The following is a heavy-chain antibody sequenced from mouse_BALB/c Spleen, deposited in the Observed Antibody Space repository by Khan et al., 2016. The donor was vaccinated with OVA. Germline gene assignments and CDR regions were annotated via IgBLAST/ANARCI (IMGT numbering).Heavy chain of an antibody. V-gene: IGHV1S132*01. J-gene: IGHJ3*01. CDR3: SRGYFGNYEFAY. CDR1: GYTFTSYW. Sequence: QVQLQQSGAELVKPGASVKLSCKTSGYTFTSYWIQWVKQRPGQGLGWIGEIFPGTGTTYYNENFKGKATLTIDTSSPTAYMQLSSLTTEDSDVYFCSRGYFGNYEFAYWGQGTLVTVSS. CDR2: IFPGTGTT. D-gene: IGHD2-1*01.